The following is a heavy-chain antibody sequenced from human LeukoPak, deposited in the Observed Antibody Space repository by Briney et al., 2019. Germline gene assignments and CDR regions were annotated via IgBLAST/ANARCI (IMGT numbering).Heavy chain of an antibody. J-gene: IGHJ6*02. D-gene: IGHD3-10*01. V-gene: IGHV4-59*01. CDR2: LSRSGES. CDR3: ARSGTMVRGVPLEIPYYYYGMDV. Sequence: SETLSLTCTVSGGSISSDYWCWIRQSPGKRLEWLAYLSRSGESGYNPSLQSRATISGDTSKNQFSLKLSSVTAADTAVYYCARSGTMVRGVPLEIPYYYYGMDVWGQGTTVTVSS. CDR1: GGSISSDY.